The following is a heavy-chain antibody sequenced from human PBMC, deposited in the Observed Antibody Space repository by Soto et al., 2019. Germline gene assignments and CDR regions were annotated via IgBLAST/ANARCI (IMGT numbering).Heavy chain of an antibody. CDR2: ISYDGSNK. V-gene: IGHV3-30-3*01. D-gene: IGHD1-7*01. CDR1: GFTFSSYA. CDR3: AREYNWNYVGF. Sequence: QVQLVESGGGVVQPGRSLRLSCAASGFTFSSYAMHWVRQAPGKGLEWVAVISYDGSNKYYADSVKGRFTISRDNSKNTLYLQMNSLRAEDTAVYYCAREYNWNYVGFGGQGTLVTVSS. J-gene: IGHJ4*02.